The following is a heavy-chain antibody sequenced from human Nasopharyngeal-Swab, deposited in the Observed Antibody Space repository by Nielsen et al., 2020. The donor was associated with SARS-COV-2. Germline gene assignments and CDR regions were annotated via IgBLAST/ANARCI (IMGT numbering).Heavy chain of an antibody. V-gene: IGHV3-11*04. D-gene: IGHD4-11*01. CDR3: ARDSYTNGLVKTF. J-gene: IGHJ4*02. CDR1: GFIFSDYY. Sequence: GESLKISCAASGFIFSDYYMSWVRQAPGKGLEWVSYISTSGTTIYYADSVKGRFTISRDNAKNSLYLQMNSLRAEDTAAYYCARDSYTNGLVKTFWGQGTLVTVSS. CDR2: ISTSGTTI.